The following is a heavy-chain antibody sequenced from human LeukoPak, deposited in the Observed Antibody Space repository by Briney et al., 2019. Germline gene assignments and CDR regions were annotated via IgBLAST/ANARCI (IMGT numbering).Heavy chain of an antibody. CDR3: AKDDYGSGSYYSYYYYYYGMDV. D-gene: IGHD3-10*01. CDR2: IGATGDT. V-gene: IGHV3-13*01. CDR1: GLTFSSYD. J-gene: IGHJ6*02. Sequence: GGSLRLSCAASGLTFSSYDMHWVRQAPGKGLEWVSSIGATGDTYYAGSVKGRFTVSRDNAKKSLYLQMSSQRAEDTAVYYCAKDDYGSGSYYSYYYYYYGMDVWGQGTTVTVSS.